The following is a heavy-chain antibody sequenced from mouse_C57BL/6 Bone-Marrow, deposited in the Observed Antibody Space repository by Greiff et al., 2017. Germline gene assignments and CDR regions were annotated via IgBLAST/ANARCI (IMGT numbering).Heavy chain of an antibody. CDR2: IDPSDSYT. CDR1: GYTFTSYW. Sequence: VQLQQPGAELVMPGASVKLSCKASGYTFTSYWMHWVKQRPGQGLEWIGEIDPSDSYTNYNQKFKGKSTLTVDKSSSTAYMQLSSLTSEDSAVYYCASGDDVYSYWYFDVWGTGTTVTVSS. D-gene: IGHD2-3*01. V-gene: IGHV1-69*01. CDR3: ASGDDVYSYWYFDV. J-gene: IGHJ1*03.